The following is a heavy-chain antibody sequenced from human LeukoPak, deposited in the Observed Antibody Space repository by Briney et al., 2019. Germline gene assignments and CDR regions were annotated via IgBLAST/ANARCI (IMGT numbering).Heavy chain of an antibody. CDR2: INHSGST. CDR3: ARRGIAAAGSARVYYYYYMDV. J-gene: IGHJ6*03. D-gene: IGHD6-13*01. V-gene: IGHV4-34*01. Sequence: SEPLSLTCAVYGGSFSGYYWSWIPQPPGKGLEWFGEINHSGSTNYNPSLKSRVTISVDTAKNQFSLKLSSVTAADTAVYYCARRGIAAAGSARVYYYYYMDVWGKGTTVTVSS. CDR1: GGSFSGYY.